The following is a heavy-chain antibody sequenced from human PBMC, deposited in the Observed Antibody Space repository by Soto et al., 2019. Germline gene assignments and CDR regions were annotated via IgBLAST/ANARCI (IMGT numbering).Heavy chain of an antibody. CDR3: AAGTFLGPWQY. V-gene: IGHV1-18*01. CDR1: GDTLTSYG. D-gene: IGHD3-10*01. J-gene: IGHJ4*02. Sequence: QLQLVQSGGEVKKPGSSLKVSCQASGDTLTSYGISWVRQAPGQGLEWMGWVSPYSGNTNYSPKVQGRVTLTTDTTKSTAYMELRSLTSDDTAVYYCAAGTFLGPWQYWGQGTLVTVSS. CDR2: VSPYSGNT.